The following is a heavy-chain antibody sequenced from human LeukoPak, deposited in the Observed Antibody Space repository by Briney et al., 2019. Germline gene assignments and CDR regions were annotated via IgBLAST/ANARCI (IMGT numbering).Heavy chain of an antibody. J-gene: IGHJ4*02. CDR1: GFTFDDYA. CDR3: AKDIGAGTAGFSFDY. CDR2: ISGNGDST. D-gene: IGHD2-21*02. V-gene: IGHV3-43*02. Sequence: GGSLRLSCAASGFTFDDYAMHWVRQAPGKGLEWVSLISGNGDSTYYGDSVKGRFSISRDNIKNSLYLQMNSLRTEDTALYYCAKDIGAGTAGFSFDYWGQGTLVTVSS.